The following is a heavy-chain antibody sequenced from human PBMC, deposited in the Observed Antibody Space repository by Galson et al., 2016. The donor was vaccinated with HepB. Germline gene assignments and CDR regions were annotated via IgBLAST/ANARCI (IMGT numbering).Heavy chain of an antibody. J-gene: IGHJ4*02. CDR1: TFSFSSSGMG. V-gene: IGHV2-5*01. CDR2: VYWNDDK. D-gene: IGHD5-18*01. CDR3: AHVRGYSYGHCFDY. Sequence: PALVKPTQTLTLTCTFSTFSFSSSGMGVGWIRQPPGKALGWLALVYWNDDKRYSPSLKSRLTTTKDTSKNQVVLTMVNMDPLDTATYYCAHVRGYSYGHCFDYWGQGILVTVSS.